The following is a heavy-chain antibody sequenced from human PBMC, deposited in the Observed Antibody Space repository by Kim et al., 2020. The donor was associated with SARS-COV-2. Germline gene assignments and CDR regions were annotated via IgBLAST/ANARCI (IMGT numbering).Heavy chain of an antibody. CDR2: IYYSGST. J-gene: IGHJ4*02. Sequence: SETLSLTCTVSGGSISSSSYYWGWIRQPPGKGLEWIGSIYYSGSTYYNPSLKSRVTISVDTSKNQFSLKLSSVTAADTAVYYCASYLRGYFGGVIGSFDYWGQGTLVTVSS. CDR3: ASYLRGYFGGVIGSFDY. V-gene: IGHV4-39*01. CDR1: GGSISSSSYY. D-gene: IGHD3-16*02.